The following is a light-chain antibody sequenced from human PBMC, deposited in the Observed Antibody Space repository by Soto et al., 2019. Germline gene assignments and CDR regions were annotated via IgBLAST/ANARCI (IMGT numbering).Light chain of an antibody. J-gene: IGKJ4*01. V-gene: IGKV1-5*03. CDR1: QSISSW. CDR2: SAS. CDR3: QQYYSCYPT. Sequence: DIQMTQSPYTLSASVGDRVTITCRASQSISSWLAWYQQKPGEAHNLLIYSASSLQSGVTSRFSGSGSWTGFTLTISSLQPDHFAPYFDQQYYSCYPTFGGWTKVEIK.